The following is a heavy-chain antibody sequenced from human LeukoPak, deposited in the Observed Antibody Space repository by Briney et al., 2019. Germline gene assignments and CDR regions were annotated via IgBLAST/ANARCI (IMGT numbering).Heavy chain of an antibody. D-gene: IGHD6-25*01. Sequence: PGGSLRLSCAASGFTFSSYSMNWVRQAPGKGLEWVSYISSSSSTIYYADSVKGRFTISRDNAKNSLYLQMNSLRAEDTAVYYCASTPGGVQRYFDYWGQGTLVTVSS. CDR3: ASTPGGVQRYFDY. CDR1: GFTFSSYS. CDR2: ISSSSSTI. V-gene: IGHV3-48*01. J-gene: IGHJ4*02.